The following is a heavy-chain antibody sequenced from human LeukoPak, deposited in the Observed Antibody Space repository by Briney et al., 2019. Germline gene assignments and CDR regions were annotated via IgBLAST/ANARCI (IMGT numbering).Heavy chain of an antibody. J-gene: IGHJ6*02. CDR1: GFTFSNYD. CDR3: ARAPHYFGSGSYHNSNHYGMDV. D-gene: IGHD3-10*01. CDR2: ISSSRGYI. V-gene: IGHV3-21*01. Sequence: GGSLRLSCAASGFTFSNYDMNWVRQAPGEGLEWVSSISSSRGYIYYADSVKGRFTISRDNAKSSLYLQMNSLRAEDTAVYYCARAPHYFGSGSYHNSNHYGMDVWGQGTTVTVSS.